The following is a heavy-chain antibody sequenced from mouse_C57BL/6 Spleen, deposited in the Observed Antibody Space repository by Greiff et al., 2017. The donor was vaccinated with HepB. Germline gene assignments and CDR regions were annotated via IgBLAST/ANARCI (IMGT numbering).Heavy chain of an antibody. CDR2: IYPSDSET. J-gene: IGHJ4*01. Sequence: VQLQQPGAELVRPGSSVKLSCKASGYTFTSYWMDWVKQRPGQGLEWIGNIYPSDSETHYNQKFKDKATLTVDKSSSTAYMQLSSLTSEDSAVYYGARKGQLLREAMDYWGQGTSVTVSS. D-gene: IGHD3-3*01. V-gene: IGHV1-61*01. CDR3: ARKGQLLREAMDY. CDR1: GYTFTSYW.